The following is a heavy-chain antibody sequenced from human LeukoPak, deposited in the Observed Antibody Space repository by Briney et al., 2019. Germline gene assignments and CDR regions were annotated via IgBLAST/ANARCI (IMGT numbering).Heavy chain of an antibody. CDR1: GFTFSHHG. J-gene: IGHJ4*02. Sequence: GGSLRLSCAASGFTFSHHGMHWVRQAPGKGLEWVAFILFDGSKKYFVYSVKGRFTISRDNSKNAVSLQMNNLRTEDTAMYYCARAVDKGTGYYMDFWGQGTLVTVSS. CDR2: ILFDGSKK. CDR3: ARAVDKGTGYYMDF. V-gene: IGHV3-30*02. D-gene: IGHD3-22*01.